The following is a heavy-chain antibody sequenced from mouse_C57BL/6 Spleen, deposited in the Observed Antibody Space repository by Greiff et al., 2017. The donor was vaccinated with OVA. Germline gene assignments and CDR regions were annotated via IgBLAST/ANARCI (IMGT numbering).Heavy chain of an antibody. CDR2: IYPSDSET. Sequence: QVQLQQPGAELVRPGSSVKLSCKASGYTFTSYWMDWVKQRPGQGLEWIGNIYPSDSETHYNQKFKDKATLTVDKSSSTAYMQLSSLTSEDSAVYYCARESLRSLYYYAMDYWGQGTSVTVSS. CDR3: ARESLRSLYYYAMDY. CDR1: GYTFTSYW. J-gene: IGHJ4*01. V-gene: IGHV1-61*01. D-gene: IGHD1-1*01.